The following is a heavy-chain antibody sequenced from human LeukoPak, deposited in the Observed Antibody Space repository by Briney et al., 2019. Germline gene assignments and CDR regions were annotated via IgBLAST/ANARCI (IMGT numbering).Heavy chain of an antibody. V-gene: IGHV3-74*01. CDR1: GFTFSSYW. Sequence: GGSLGLSCAASGFTFSSYWMHWVRQAPGKGLVWVSRISSDGGTTNYADSVKGRFTISRDNAKNTLYLQMNSLRAEDTAVYYCAREDPRIAAAGTDYWGQGTQVTVSS. CDR2: ISSDGGTT. CDR3: AREDPRIAAAGTDY. D-gene: IGHD6-13*01. J-gene: IGHJ4*02.